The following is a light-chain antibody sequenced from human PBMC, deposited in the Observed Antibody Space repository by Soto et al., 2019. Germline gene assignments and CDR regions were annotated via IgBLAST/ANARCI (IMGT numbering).Light chain of an antibody. CDR3: QQRSNWPPGT. CDR1: QSVTSTY. J-gene: IGKJ5*01. V-gene: IGKV3D-20*02. Sequence: EIVLTQSPGTLSLSPGERATLSCRASQSVTSTYLAWYQQKPGQAPRLLISGASSRATGVPDRFSGSGSDTDFTLTISSLEPEDFAVYYCQQRSNWPPGTFGQGTRLEIK. CDR2: GAS.